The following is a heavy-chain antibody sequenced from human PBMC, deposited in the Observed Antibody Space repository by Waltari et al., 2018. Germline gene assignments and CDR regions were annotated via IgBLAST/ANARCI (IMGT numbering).Heavy chain of an antibody. CDR3: ARELMGRDYFDH. D-gene: IGHD2-8*01. Sequence: QVQLVQSGAEVKKPGASVKVSCKASGYTFSGYYMHWVRQAPGQGLEWMGWINPNSGGTNYAQKFQGRVTMTRDTSINTAYMERSRLRSDETAVYYCARELMGRDYFDHWGQGTLITVSS. CDR2: INPNSGGT. J-gene: IGHJ4*02. CDR1: GYTFSGYY. V-gene: IGHV1-2*02.